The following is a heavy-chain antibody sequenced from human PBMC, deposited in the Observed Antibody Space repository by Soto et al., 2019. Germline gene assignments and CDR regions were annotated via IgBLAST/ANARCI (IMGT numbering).Heavy chain of an antibody. Sequence: SETLSLTCTVSGGSISGYYWSWIRQPPGKGLEWIGYIYYSGSINYSPSLKSRVTISVDTSKNQFSLKLSSVTAADTAVYYCARFRSAAGTGGTNWFDPWGQGTLVTVS. D-gene: IGHD6-13*01. V-gene: IGHV4-59*01. J-gene: IGHJ5*02. CDR1: GGSISGYY. CDR2: IYYSGSI. CDR3: ARFRSAAGTGGTNWFDP.